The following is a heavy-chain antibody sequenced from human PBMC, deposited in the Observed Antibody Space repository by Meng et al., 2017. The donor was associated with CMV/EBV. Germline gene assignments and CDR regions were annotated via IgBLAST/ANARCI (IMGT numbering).Heavy chain of an antibody. CDR3: AKAFTRPTYYYDSSGHPDAFDI. CDR2: ISYDGSNE. CDR1: GFTFSTYA. Sequence: GESLKISCAASGFTFSTYAMHWVRQAPGKGLEWVAVISYDGSNEYYADSVKGRFTISRDNSKNTLYLQMNSLRAEDTAVYYCAKAFTRPTYYYDSSGHPDAFDIWGQGTMVTVSS. D-gene: IGHD3-22*01. V-gene: IGHV3-30*04. J-gene: IGHJ3*02.